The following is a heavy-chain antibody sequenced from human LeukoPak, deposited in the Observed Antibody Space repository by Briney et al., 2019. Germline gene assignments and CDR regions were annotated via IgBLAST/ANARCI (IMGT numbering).Heavy chain of an antibody. J-gene: IGHJ3*02. D-gene: IGHD3-22*01. CDR1: GFTFSSYA. CDR3: AKKWSGDYDSSGVNDAFDI. CDR2: IQYHGSNK. V-gene: IGHV3-30*02. Sequence: GGSLRLSCAASGFTFSSYAMHWVRQAPGKGLEWVAFIQYHGSNKYYADSVKGRFTISRDNSKNTLYLRMNSLRAEDTAVYYCAKKWSGDYDSSGVNDAFDIWGQGTMVTVSS.